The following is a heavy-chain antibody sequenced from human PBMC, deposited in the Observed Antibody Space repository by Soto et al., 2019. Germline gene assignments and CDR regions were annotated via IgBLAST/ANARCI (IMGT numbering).Heavy chain of an antibody. D-gene: IGHD2-21*01. Sequence: GGSLRLSCAASGFTCSDYYMSWIRQAPGKGLEWVSYISSSGSTIYYADSVKGRFTISRDNAKNSLYLQMNSLRAEDTAVYYCARPYPNMDWFDPWGQGTLVTVSS. J-gene: IGHJ5*02. CDR3: ARPYPNMDWFDP. CDR1: GFTCSDYY. CDR2: ISSSGSTI. V-gene: IGHV3-11*01.